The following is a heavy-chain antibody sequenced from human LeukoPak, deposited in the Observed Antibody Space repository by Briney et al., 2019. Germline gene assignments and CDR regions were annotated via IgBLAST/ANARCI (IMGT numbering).Heavy chain of an antibody. J-gene: IGHJ4*02. CDR1: GGSFSVYY. Sequence: SETLSFTCAVYGGSFSVYYWSWIRQPPGKGLEWIGEINHSGSTNYNPSLKSRVTISVDTSKNQFTLKLSSVTAADTAVYYCAGGGPIVATDYWGQGTLVTVSS. D-gene: IGHD5-12*01. V-gene: IGHV4-34*01. CDR2: INHSGST. CDR3: AGGGPIVATDY.